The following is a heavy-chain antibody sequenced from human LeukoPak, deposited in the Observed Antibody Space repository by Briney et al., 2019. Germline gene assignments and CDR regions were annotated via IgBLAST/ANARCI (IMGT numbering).Heavy chain of an antibody. D-gene: IGHD3-3*01. Sequence: GGSLRLSCAASGFTFNSCNMNWVRRAPGKGLEWVSSISTSSSYIYYADSVRGRFTISRDNAKNSLYLQMNSLRAEDTAVYYCARDRGSGLEYYFDYWGQGTLVTVSS. CDR1: GFTFNSCN. CDR3: ARDRGSGLEYYFDY. V-gene: IGHV3-21*01. J-gene: IGHJ4*02. CDR2: ISTSSSYI.